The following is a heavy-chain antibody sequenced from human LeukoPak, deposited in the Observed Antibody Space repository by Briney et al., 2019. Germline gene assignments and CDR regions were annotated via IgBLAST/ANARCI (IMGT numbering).Heavy chain of an antibody. Sequence: PGGSLRLSCAASGFTFDDYTMHWVRQAPGKGLEWVSLISWDGGSTYYADSVKGRFTISRDNSKNSLYLQMNSLRTEDTALYYCAKGGEIAAAAPIDYWGQGTLVTVSP. J-gene: IGHJ4*02. CDR2: ISWDGGST. CDR3: AKGGEIAAAAPIDY. CDR1: GFTFDDYT. D-gene: IGHD6-13*01. V-gene: IGHV3-43*01.